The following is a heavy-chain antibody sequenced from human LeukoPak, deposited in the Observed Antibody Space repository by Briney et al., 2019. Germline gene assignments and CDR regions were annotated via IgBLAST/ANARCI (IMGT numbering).Heavy chain of an antibody. V-gene: IGHV4-39*07. CDR1: GGSIGRSSYY. Sequence: PSETLSLTCTVSGGSIGRSSYYWGWIRQPPGKGLEWIGNSYYSGKTDYNPSLKSRVTISADMSKNQFSLKLNSLTAADTAVYYCARGKDEFWKIYNLYYYFMDVWGEGTTVTVSS. J-gene: IGHJ6*03. D-gene: IGHD3-3*01. CDR2: SYYSGKT. CDR3: ARGKDEFWKIYNLYYYFMDV.